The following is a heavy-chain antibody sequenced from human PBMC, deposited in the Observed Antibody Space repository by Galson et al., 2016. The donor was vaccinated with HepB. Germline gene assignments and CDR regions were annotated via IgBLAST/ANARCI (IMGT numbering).Heavy chain of an antibody. CDR1: GFTFNSYG. D-gene: IGHD1-1*01. J-gene: IGHJ4*02. CDR3: AKDRGTPGTTRGGDTPDY. Sequence: SLRLSCAASGFTFNSYGIHWVRQAPGKGLEWVAVISYDGSNKLYADSVKGRFTVSRDNSKNTPYLQMSSLRPEDTAVYFCAKDRGTPGTTRGGDTPDYWGQGTLVIVSS. V-gene: IGHV3-30*18. CDR2: ISYDGSNK.